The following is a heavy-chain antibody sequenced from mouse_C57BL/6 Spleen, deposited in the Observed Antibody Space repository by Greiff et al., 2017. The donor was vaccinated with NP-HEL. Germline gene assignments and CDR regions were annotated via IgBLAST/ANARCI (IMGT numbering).Heavy chain of an antibody. CDR1: GFTFTDYY. J-gene: IGHJ2*01. V-gene: IGHV7-3*01. CDR2: IRNKANGYTT. D-gene: IGHD4-1*01. CDR3: ARSGTRGFDY. Sequence: EVHLVESGGGLVQPGGSLSLSCAASGFTFTDYYMSWVRQPPGKALEWLGFIRNKANGYTTEYSASVKGRFTISRDNSQSILYLQMNALRAEDSATYYCARSGTRGFDYWGQGTTLTVSS.